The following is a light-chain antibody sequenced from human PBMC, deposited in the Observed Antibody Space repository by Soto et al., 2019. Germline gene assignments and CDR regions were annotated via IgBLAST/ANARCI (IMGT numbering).Light chain of an antibody. CDR3: LQDHDYPRT. V-gene: IGKV1-6*01. Sequence: AIQMTQSPTSLSASVGDRVIITCRASQDISKDLGWYQQKPGKAPKFLIYSATSTQSGVPSTFSGSGFGTDFTLTISSLQPEDLATYYCLQDHDYPRTFGQGTKVDIK. J-gene: IGKJ1*01. CDR2: SAT. CDR1: QDISKD.